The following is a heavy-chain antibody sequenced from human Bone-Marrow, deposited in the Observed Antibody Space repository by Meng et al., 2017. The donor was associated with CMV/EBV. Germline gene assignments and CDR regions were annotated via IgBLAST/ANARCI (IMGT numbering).Heavy chain of an antibody. CDR3: APHCSGGSCYSDY. Sequence: GGSLRLSCAASGFTFSSYGMHWVRQAPGKGLEWVAFIRYDGSNKYYADSVKGRFTISRDNSKNTLYLQMNRRRAEDTAVYYCAPHCSGGSCYSDYWAQGTLVTVSS. D-gene: IGHD2-15*01. V-gene: IGHV3-30*02. CDR1: GFTFSSYG. J-gene: IGHJ4*02. CDR2: IRYDGSNK.